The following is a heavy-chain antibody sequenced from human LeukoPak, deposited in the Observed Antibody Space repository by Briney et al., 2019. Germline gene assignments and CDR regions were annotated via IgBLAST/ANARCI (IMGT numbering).Heavy chain of an antibody. Sequence: GGSLRLSYAASGFTFSSYGMHWVRQAPGKGLEWVAVISYDGSNKYYADSVKGRFTISRDNSKNTLYLQMNSLRAEDTAVYYCAKDIGNWDFDYWGQGTLVTVSS. D-gene: IGHD7-27*01. J-gene: IGHJ4*02. CDR3: AKDIGNWDFDY. CDR2: ISYDGSNK. V-gene: IGHV3-30*18. CDR1: GFTFSSYG.